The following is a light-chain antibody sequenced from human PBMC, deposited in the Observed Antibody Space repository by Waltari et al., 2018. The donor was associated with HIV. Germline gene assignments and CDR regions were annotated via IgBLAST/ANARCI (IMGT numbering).Light chain of an antibody. CDR2: KAS. J-gene: IGKJ4*01. V-gene: IGKV1-5*03. Sequence: DIQMTQSPSTLSASVGDRVPLTCRASQSIGNWLAWYQQKPGRAPKVLIYKASSLQSGVPSRFSGRGSETEFTLTISSLQPDDFATYYCQQISSASRTFGGGTKVEIK. CDR1: QSIGNW. CDR3: QQISSASRT.